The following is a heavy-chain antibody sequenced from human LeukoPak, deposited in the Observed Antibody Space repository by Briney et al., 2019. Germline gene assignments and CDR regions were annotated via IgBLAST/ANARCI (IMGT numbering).Heavy chain of an antibody. CDR2: FTAGGSST. D-gene: IGHD2-15*01. J-gene: IGHJ4*02. CDR3: ARGGGLQRRYFEY. V-gene: IGHV3-23*01. CDR1: GFSVSNYA. Sequence: GGSLRLSCAASGFSVSNYALSWVRQAPGKGLEWVSSFTAGGSSTYNTDSVEGRFTISRDISKNTLYMQMNSLRAEDTAIYYCARGGGLQRRYFEYWGQGTLLTVSS.